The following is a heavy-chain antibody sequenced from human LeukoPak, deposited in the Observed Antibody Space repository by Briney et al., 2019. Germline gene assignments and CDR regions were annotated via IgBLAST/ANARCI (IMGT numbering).Heavy chain of an antibody. CDR3: AKDANYYDSSGYPKFNYYYYYMDV. CDR1: GFTFSSYA. J-gene: IGHJ6*03. Sequence: PGGSLRLSCAASGFTFSSYAMSWVRQAPGKGLEWVSAISGSGGGTYYADSVKGRFTISRDNSKNTLYLQMNSLRAEDTAVYYCAKDANYYDSSGYPKFNYYYYYMDVWGKGTTVTVSS. V-gene: IGHV3-23*01. CDR2: ISGSGGGT. D-gene: IGHD3-22*01.